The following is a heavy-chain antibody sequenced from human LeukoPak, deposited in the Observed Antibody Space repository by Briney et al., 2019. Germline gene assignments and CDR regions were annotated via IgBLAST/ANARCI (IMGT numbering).Heavy chain of an antibody. Sequence: PSETLSLTCTVSGGSISSSSYYWGWIRQPPGKGLEWIGSIYYSGSTYYNPSLKSRVTISVDTSKNQFSLELSSVTAADTAVYYCASSDSSGYYHDAFDIWGQGTMVTVSS. CDR2: IYYSGST. J-gene: IGHJ3*02. D-gene: IGHD3-22*01. CDR3: ASSDSSGYYHDAFDI. V-gene: IGHV4-39*01. CDR1: GGSISSSSYY.